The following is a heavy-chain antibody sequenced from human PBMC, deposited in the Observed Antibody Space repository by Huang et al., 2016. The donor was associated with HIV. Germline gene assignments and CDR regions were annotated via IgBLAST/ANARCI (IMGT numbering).Heavy chain of an antibody. CDR2: MNPKSGNK. D-gene: IGHD3-22*01. Sequence: QVQLVQSGAEVKKPGASVKVSCKASGFNFNNYDFNWVRQAFGQGLEWMGVMNPKSGNKGYAKKFQGRVTITRNTSITTAYMELRSLRSEDTAVYYCARARGFLYDSTGYYSRYYFDSWGQGTLVTISS. CDR3: ARARGFLYDSTGYYSRYYFDS. V-gene: IGHV1-8*03. CDR1: GFNFNNYD. J-gene: IGHJ4*02.